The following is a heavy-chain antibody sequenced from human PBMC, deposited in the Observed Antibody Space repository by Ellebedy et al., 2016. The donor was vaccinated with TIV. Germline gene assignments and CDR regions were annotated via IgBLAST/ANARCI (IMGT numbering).Heavy chain of an antibody. D-gene: IGHD1-26*01. Sequence: GESLKISXSASGFSFTTSNMNWVRQAPGRGLEWVSSISSIGTYINYTDSVKGRFTISRDNAKNSLYLQMNSLRAEDTGVYYCARRWDQEDVWGQGTTVTVSS. CDR2: ISSIGTYI. V-gene: IGHV3-21*01. J-gene: IGHJ6*02. CDR3: ARRWDQEDV. CDR1: GFSFTTSN.